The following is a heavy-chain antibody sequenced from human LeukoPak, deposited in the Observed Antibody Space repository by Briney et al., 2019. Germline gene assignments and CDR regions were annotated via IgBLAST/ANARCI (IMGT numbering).Heavy chain of an antibody. Sequence: GGSLRLSCAASGFTFSSYAMSWIRQAPGKGLEWVSSISSSSSYIYYTDSVKGRFTISRDNAKNSLYLQMNSLRAEDTAVYYCARDLRNKGYSYGYDWGQGTLVTVSS. J-gene: IGHJ4*02. V-gene: IGHV3-21*01. CDR1: GFTFSSYA. CDR3: ARDLRNKGYSYGYD. D-gene: IGHD5-18*01. CDR2: ISSSSSYI.